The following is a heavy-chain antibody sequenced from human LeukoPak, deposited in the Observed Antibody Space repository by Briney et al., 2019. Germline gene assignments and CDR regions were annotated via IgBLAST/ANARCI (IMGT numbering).Heavy chain of an antibody. J-gene: IGHJ4*02. Sequence: GGSLRLSCAASGLTFSSYGMHWVRQAPGKGLEWVAVILNDGTRKYYAESVKGRFTISRDNSKNTLYLQMNSLRVEDTAVYYCAKDLDSSGYSYWGQGTLVSVSP. CDR3: AKDLDSSGYSY. V-gene: IGHV3-30*18. D-gene: IGHD3-22*01. CDR2: ILNDGTRK. CDR1: GLTFSSYG.